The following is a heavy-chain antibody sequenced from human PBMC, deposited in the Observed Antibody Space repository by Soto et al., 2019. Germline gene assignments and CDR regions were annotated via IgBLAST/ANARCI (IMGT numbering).Heavy chain of an antibody. CDR3: ARGRGSGWYTYYYYYYGMDV. CDR2: INHSGST. CDR1: GGSFIGYY. J-gene: IGHJ6*02. V-gene: IGHV4-34*01. D-gene: IGHD6-19*01. Sequence: SETLSLTCAVYGGSFIGYYWSWIRQPPGKGLEWIGEINHSGSTNYNPSLKSRVTISVDTSKNQFSLKLSSVTAADTAVYYCARGRGSGWYTYYYYYYGMDVWGQGTTVTVSS.